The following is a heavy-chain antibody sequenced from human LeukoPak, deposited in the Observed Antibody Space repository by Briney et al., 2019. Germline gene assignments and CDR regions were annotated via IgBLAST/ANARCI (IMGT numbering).Heavy chain of an antibody. V-gene: IGHV4-38-2*02. Sequence: PSETLSLTCTVSGFSISSGHYWGWVRQPPGAGLEWIGSVYQSGTTYYNPSLKGRVTTSVDMSKNQFSLRLRPVTAADTAVYYCARDLVTVTKGFDIWGQGTMVSVSS. CDR3: ARDLVTVTKGFDI. CDR1: GFSISSGHY. D-gene: IGHD4-17*01. J-gene: IGHJ3*02. CDR2: VYQSGTT.